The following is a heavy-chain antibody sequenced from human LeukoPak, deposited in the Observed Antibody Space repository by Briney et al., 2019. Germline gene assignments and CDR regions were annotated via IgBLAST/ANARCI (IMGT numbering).Heavy chain of an antibody. CDR3: AREIFNGFDI. CDR1: GFTFSSRW. Sequence: TGGSLRLSCAASGFTFSSRWMHWVRQAPGKGLVWVSHINSDGSSSTYADSVKGRFTISRDNSKNTLFLQMNSLRAEDTAVYYCAREIFNGFDIWGQGTMVTVSS. J-gene: IGHJ3*02. V-gene: IGHV3-74*01. CDR2: INSDGSSS.